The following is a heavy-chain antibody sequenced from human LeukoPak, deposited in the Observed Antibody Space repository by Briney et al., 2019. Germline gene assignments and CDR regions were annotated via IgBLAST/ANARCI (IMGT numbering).Heavy chain of an antibody. CDR3: ASARHGDYVWDY. Sequence: GESLKISCKGSGYSFTYWIGWVRQMPGKGLEWMGIIYSGDSHTKYSPSFQGRVTISTDKSISTAYLQWSSLEASDTAMYYCASARHGDYVWDYWGQGTLVTVSS. CDR1: GYSFTYW. J-gene: IGHJ4*02. D-gene: IGHD4-17*01. CDR2: IYSGDSHT. V-gene: IGHV5-51*01.